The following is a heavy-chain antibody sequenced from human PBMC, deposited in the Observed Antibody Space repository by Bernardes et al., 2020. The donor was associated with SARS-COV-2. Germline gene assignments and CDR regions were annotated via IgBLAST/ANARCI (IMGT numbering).Heavy chain of an antibody. J-gene: IGHJ6*02. CDR1: GGSISSGGYY. D-gene: IGHD3-16*01. Sequence: TLSLTCTVSGGSISSGGYYWSWIRQHPGKGLEWIGYIYYSGSTYYNPSLKSRVTISVDTSKNQFSLKLSSVTAADTAVYYCASETVWGSNYYYYGMDVWGQGTTVTVSS. V-gene: IGHV4-31*03. CDR3: ASETVWGSNYYYYGMDV. CDR2: IYYSGST.